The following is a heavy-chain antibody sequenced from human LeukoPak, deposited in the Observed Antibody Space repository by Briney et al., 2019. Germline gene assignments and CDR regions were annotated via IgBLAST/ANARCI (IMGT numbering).Heavy chain of an antibody. Sequence: PGGCLRLSCAASGFSFSNYWMSWVRQAPGKGLEWVANIDQDGSENYYVDSVKGRFTISRDNAKNSLYLQMNSLRAEDTAVYYCAREVVVAPTDWGQGTLVTVSS. CDR1: GFSFSNYW. CDR2: IDQDGSEN. CDR3: AREVVVAPTD. D-gene: IGHD2-2*01. V-gene: IGHV3-7*01. J-gene: IGHJ4*02.